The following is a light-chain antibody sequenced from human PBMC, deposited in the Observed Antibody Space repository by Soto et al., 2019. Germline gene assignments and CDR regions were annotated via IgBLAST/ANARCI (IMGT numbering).Light chain of an antibody. J-gene: IGKJ4*01. CDR3: QQRNSSPTSLT. Sequence: EIVMTQSPATLSVSPGERATLSCRASQGVSSNLAWYQQKPGQAPRLLIYRVSTRAPGIPDRFSGSASGTDFTLTISSLEPEDFAVYYCQQRNSSPTSLTSGGRTNADIK. V-gene: IGKV3D-15*01. CDR1: QGVSSN. CDR2: RVS.